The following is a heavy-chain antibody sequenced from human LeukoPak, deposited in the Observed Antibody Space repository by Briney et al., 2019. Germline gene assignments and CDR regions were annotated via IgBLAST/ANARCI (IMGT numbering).Heavy chain of an antibody. Sequence: PGGSLRLSCAASGFTFSVYSMNWVRQPPGMGLEWVSYITSNSATIQYADSVKGRFTISRDNAKNSLSLQMNSLRDEDTAVYYCARGARTHDYWGQGTLVTVSS. CDR2: ITSNSATI. D-gene: IGHD6-6*01. J-gene: IGHJ4*02. CDR3: ARGARTHDY. CDR1: GFTFSVYS. V-gene: IGHV3-48*02.